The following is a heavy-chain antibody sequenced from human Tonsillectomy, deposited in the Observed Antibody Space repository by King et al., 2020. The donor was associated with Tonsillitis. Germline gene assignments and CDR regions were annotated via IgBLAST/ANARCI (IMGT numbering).Heavy chain of an antibody. J-gene: IGHJ4*02. CDR3: ARGDGGLDY. CDR1: GFTFSAYW. V-gene: IGHV3-7*03. Sequence: VQLVESGGGLVQPGGSLRLSCAASGFTFSAYWMTWVRQAPGKGLEWVANIKQDGSEKYYVDSVKGRFTISSDNAKNSLYLQMNSLRAEDTAVYYCARGDGGLDYWGQGTLVTVSS. CDR2: IKQDGSEK. D-gene: IGHD3-22*01.